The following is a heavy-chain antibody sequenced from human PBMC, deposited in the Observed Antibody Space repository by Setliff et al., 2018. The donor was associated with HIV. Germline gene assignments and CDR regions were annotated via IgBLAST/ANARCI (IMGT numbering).Heavy chain of an antibody. CDR2: ISTSGST. D-gene: IGHD5-18*01. CDR1: GGSITSGSYS. Sequence: SETLSLTCTVSGGSITSGSYSWTWIREPAGKGLEWIGRISTSGSTNYNPSLKSRVTISVDTSKNQFSLKLSSVTAADTAIYYCATDTAMLQEGTEFWGQGTLVTVSS. J-gene: IGHJ4*02. CDR3: ATDTAMLQEGTEF. V-gene: IGHV4-61*02.